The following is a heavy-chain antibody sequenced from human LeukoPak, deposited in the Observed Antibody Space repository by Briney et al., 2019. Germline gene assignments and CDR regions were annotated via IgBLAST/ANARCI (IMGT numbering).Heavy chain of an antibody. Sequence: ASEKVSCKASGYTFTGYYMHWVRQAPGQGLEWMGRINPNSGGTNYAQKFQGRVTMTRETSISTAYMELSRLRSDDTAVYYCARDSDGLLWFGETPPDAFDIWGQGTMVTVSS. CDR3: ARDSDGLLWFGETPPDAFDI. CDR1: GYTFTGYY. CDR2: INPNSGGT. V-gene: IGHV1-2*06. J-gene: IGHJ3*02. D-gene: IGHD3-10*01.